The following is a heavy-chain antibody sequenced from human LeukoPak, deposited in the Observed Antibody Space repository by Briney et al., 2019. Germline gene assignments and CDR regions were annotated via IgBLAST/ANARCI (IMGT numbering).Heavy chain of an antibody. CDR3: AGGAAAGTYYYGMDV. V-gene: IGHV4-61*08. CDR1: GGSISSGGYY. J-gene: IGHJ6*02. D-gene: IGHD6-13*01. CDR2: IYYSGST. Sequence: SETLSLTCTVSGGSISSGGYYWSWIRQHPGKGLEWIGYIYYSGSTYYNPSLKSRVTISVDTSKNQFSLKLSSVTAADTAVYYCAGGAAAGTYYYGMDVWGQGTTVTVSS.